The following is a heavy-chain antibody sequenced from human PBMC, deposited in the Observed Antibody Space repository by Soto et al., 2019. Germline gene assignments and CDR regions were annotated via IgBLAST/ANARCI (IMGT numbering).Heavy chain of an antibody. CDR3: ARADYGTFDN. V-gene: IGHV3-64*07. D-gene: IGHD4-17*01. CDR2: ISSNGGST. Sequence: EVQLLESGGGLVQPGGSLRLSCVASGFIFRNYNMHWVRQDPGKGLEYVSGISSNGGSTSYADSVKGRFSISRDNSKNTLHLQMGSLRPEDTAIYYCARADYGTFDNWGQGTLVAVSS. CDR1: GFIFRNYN. J-gene: IGHJ4*02.